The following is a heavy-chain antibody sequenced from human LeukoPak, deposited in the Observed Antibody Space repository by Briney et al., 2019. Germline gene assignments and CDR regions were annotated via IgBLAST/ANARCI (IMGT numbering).Heavy chain of an antibody. J-gene: IGHJ4*02. V-gene: IGHV3-66*02. CDR1: GFTVSSNY. CDR2: IYSGGST. Sequence: GGSLRLSCAASGFTVSSNYMSWVRQAPEKGLEWVSVIYSGGSTYYADSVKGRFTISRDNSRNTLYLQMNSLRAEDTAVYYCARDRRWDSSSPLDYWGQGTLVTVSS. D-gene: IGHD6-6*01. CDR3: ARDRRWDSSSPLDY.